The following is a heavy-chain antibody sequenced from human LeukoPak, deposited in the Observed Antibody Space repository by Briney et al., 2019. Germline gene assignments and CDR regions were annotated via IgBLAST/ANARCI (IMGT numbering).Heavy chain of an antibody. V-gene: IGHV3-48*01. Sequence: GGSLRLSCAASAFIFTSHSMNWVRQAPGKGLEWVSFIDSSSSSIHYADSVRGRFTISRDNAKNLLYLQMNSLRAEDTAEYFCARGNGPGSFIIDYWGQGTLVVASS. CDR1: AFIFTSHS. CDR2: IDSSSSSI. J-gene: IGHJ4*02. D-gene: IGHD3-10*01. CDR3: ARGNGPGSFIIDY.